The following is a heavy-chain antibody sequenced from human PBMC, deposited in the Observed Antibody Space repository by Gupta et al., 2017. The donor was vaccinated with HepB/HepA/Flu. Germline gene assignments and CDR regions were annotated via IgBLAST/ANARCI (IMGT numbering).Heavy chain of an antibody. J-gene: IGHJ4*02. V-gene: IGHV3-30-3*01. D-gene: IGHD6-6*01. CDR2: ISYDGSNK. CDR3: ARDIGRIAAHADY. Sequence: QVQLVESGGGVVQPGRSLRLSCAASGFTFSSYAMHWVRQAPGKGLEWVAVISYDGSNKYYADSVKGRFTISRDNSKNTLYLQMNSLRAEDTAVYYCARDIGRIAAHADYWGQGTLVTVSS. CDR1: GFTFSSYA.